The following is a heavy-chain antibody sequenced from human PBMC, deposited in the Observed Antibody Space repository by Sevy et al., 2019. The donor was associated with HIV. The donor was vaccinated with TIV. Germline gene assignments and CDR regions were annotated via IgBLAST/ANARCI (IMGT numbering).Heavy chain of an antibody. J-gene: IGHJ6*02. V-gene: IGHV3-30-3*01. Sequence: GGSLRLSCAASGFTVSTNHMSWVRQAPGKGLEWVAVISYDGSNKYYADSVKGRFTISRDNSKNTLYLQMNSLRAEDTAVYYCARKGVEGGMDVWGQGTTVTVSS. D-gene: IGHD2-15*01. CDR3: ARKGVEGGMDV. CDR2: ISYDGSNK. CDR1: GFTVSTNH.